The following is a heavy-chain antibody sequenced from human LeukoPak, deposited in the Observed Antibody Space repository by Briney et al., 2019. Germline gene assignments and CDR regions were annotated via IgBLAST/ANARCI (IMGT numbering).Heavy chain of an antibody. J-gene: IGHJ4*02. Sequence: PSETLSLTCTVSDDSISGYYWSWIRQPPGTGLEWIGFIYYSGSTNYNPSFRGRVTLSVDTSKNQFSLKLSSVTAADTAVYYCAREKFPGYNYGTFDYWGQGTLVTVSS. CDR1: DDSISGYY. CDR2: IYYSGST. CDR3: AREKFPGYNYGTFDY. D-gene: IGHD5-18*01. V-gene: IGHV4-59*01.